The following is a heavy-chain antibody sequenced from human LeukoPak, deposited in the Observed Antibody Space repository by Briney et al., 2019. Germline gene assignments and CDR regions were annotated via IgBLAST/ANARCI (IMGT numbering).Heavy chain of an antibody. V-gene: IGHV1-69*05. CDR2: IIPIFGTA. J-gene: IGHJ4*02. Sequence: SVKVSCKASGGTFSSYAISWVRQAPGQGLGWMGGIIPIFGTANYAQKFQGRVTITTDESTSTAYMELSSLRSEDTAVYYCATKYYYDSSGYYYPYYFDYWGQGTLVTVSS. D-gene: IGHD3-22*01. CDR1: GGTFSSYA. CDR3: ATKYYYDSSGYYYPYYFDY.